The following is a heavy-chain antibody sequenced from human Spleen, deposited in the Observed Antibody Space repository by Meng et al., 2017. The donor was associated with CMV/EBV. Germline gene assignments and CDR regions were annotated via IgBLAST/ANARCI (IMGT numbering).Heavy chain of an antibody. Sequence: ASVKVSCKASGYTFTSYYMHWVRQAPGQGLEWMGIINPSGGSTSYAQKFQGRVTMTRDTSTSTVYMELSSLRSEDTAVYYCVRDHRDCTGGNCYWFDPWGQGTLVTVSS. D-gene: IGHD2-15*01. CDR3: VRDHRDCTGGNCYWFDP. CDR2: INPSGGST. CDR1: GYTFTSYY. J-gene: IGHJ5*02. V-gene: IGHV1-46*01.